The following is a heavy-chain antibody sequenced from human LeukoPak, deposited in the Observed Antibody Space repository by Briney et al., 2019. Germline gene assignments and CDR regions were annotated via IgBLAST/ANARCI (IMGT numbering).Heavy chain of an antibody. D-gene: IGHD2-21*01. V-gene: IGHV3-30*02. CDR1: GFTLKSLG. CDR3: AKVGVAYCGGDCHMGDY. J-gene: IGHJ4*02. Sequence: PGGTLRLSCAPSGFTLKSLGMHGVGQAQGGGRGGGAFIQYDGSNEYYAASVKGRFTISRDNSKNTLYLQMNSLRPEDTAVYYCAKVGVAYCGGDCHMGDYWGQGTLVTVSS. CDR2: IQYDGSNE.